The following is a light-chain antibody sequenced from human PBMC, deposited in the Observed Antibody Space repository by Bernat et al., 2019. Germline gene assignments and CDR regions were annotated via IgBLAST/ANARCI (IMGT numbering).Light chain of an antibody. CDR2: ASS. Sequence: EIEMTQSPATLSVSPGERATLSCRASQSVTSNLAWYQQKRGQAPRLLIYASSTRATGVPSRFSGSGSGTEFTITISSLQSDDVAVYYSQKYVKWTKLTFGEGNKVEIK. CDR3: QKYVKWTKLT. V-gene: IGKV3-15*01. CDR1: QSVTSN. J-gene: IGKJ1*01.